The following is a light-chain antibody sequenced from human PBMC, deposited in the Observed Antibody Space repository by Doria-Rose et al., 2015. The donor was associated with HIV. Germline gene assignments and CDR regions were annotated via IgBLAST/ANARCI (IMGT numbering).Light chain of an antibody. CDR1: QSVSTD. CDR2: GAS. CDR3: HQYNNWPT. V-gene: IGKV3-15*01. Sequence: DIVMTQTPETLSVSPGESDTLSCRASQSVSTDLAWYQHKPGQAPRLLIWGASTRATGIPARFSGSGSGTEFTLTISSLQSEDFAIYFCHQYNNWPTFGQGTRLDIK. J-gene: IGKJ5*01.